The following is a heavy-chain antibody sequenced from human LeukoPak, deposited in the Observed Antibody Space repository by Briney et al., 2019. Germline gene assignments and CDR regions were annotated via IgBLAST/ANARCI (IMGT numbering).Heavy chain of an antibody. D-gene: IGHD6-13*01. CDR3: AREGSSWSAEYFQH. Sequence: GASVKVSCKASGYTFTSYDINWVRQATGQGLEWMGWMNPNSGNTGYAQKFQGRVTMTRNTSISTAYMELSSLRSEDTAVYYCAREGSSWSAEYFQHWGQGTLVTVSS. CDR2: MNPNSGNT. J-gene: IGHJ1*01. V-gene: IGHV1-8*01. CDR1: GYTFTSYD.